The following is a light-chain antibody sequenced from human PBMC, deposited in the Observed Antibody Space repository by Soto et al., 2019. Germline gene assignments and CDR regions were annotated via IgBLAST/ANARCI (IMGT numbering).Light chain of an antibody. V-gene: IGKV3-11*01. Sequence: EIVLTQSPATLSLSPGERATLSCRASQSVSRYLAWYQQKPGQAPRLLIYDASSRAIGIPARFSGSGSGTDFTLTISSLETEDFAVYYCQQRNNWHPGYSFGQGTKLEIK. CDR1: QSVSRY. CDR2: DAS. CDR3: QQRNNWHPGYS. J-gene: IGKJ2*03.